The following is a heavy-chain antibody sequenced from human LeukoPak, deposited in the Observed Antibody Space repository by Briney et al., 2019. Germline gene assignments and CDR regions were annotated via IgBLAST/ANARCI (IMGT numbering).Heavy chain of an antibody. J-gene: IGHJ5*02. CDR2: IIPIFGTA. CDR3: ARGEGGSYDFNWFDP. D-gene: IGHD1-26*01. CDR1: GGTFSSYA. Sequence: GCSVKVSCKASGGTFSSYAISWVRQAPGQGLEWMGGIIPIFGTANCAQKFQGRVTITTDESTSTAYMELSRLRSEDTAVYYCARGEGGSYDFNWFDPWGQGTLVTVSS. V-gene: IGHV1-69*05.